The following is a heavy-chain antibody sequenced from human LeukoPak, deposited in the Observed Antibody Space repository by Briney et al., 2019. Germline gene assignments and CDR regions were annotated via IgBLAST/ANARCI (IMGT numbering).Heavy chain of an antibody. J-gene: IGHJ4*02. CDR3: ARGASGDTSIDS. V-gene: IGHV1-69*04. CDR2: IIPILGIP. CDR1: GGTFNSFA. Sequence: SSVKVSCKASGGTFNSFAFSWVRQAPGQGLEWMGRIIPILGIPNYAQKFQGRVTITADKSTSTAFLELNSLRSEDTAVYYCARGASGDTSIDSWGQGTLVTVSS. D-gene: IGHD5-18*01.